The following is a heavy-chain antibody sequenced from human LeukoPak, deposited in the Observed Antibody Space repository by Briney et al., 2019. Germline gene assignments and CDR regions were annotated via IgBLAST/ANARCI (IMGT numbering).Heavy chain of an antibody. CDR2: IRRRANDGTT. V-gene: IGHV3-49*04. CDR3: TRADGDYDHHFFDY. J-gene: IGHJ4*02. Sequence: GGSLRLSCTGSGFNFGDYGLSWVRQAPGKGLEWIGFIRRRANDGTTEYAASVKGRFTMSRDDSKSIVYLQMSGLQTEDTALYYCTRADGDYDHHFFDYWGQGTQVIVSS. CDR1: GFNFGDYG. D-gene: IGHD4-17*01.